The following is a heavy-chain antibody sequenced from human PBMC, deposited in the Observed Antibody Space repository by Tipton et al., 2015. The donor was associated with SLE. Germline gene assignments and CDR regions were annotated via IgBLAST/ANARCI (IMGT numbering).Heavy chain of an antibody. CDR2: INHSGRT. CDR1: GGSFSGYY. J-gene: IGHJ6*03. CDR3: ARARVSYYYYYYMDV. Sequence: TLSLTCAVYGGSFSGYYWSWIRQPPGKGLEWIGEINHSGRTNYNPSLKSRVTISVDTSKNQFSLKLSSVTAADTAVYYCARARVSYYYYYYMDVWGKGTTVTVSS. D-gene: IGHD6-13*01. V-gene: IGHV4-34*01.